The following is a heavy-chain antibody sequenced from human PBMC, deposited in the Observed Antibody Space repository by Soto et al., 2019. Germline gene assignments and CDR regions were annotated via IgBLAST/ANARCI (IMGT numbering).Heavy chain of an antibody. Sequence: SSETLSLTCTVSGGSISSYYWSWIRQPPGKGLEWIGYIYYSGSTNYNPSLKSRVTISVDTSKNQFSLKLSSVTAADTAVYYCAREEVDGYNVYWFDPWGQGTLVTVSS. CDR3: AREEVDGYNVYWFDP. CDR1: GGSISSYY. V-gene: IGHV4-59*01. CDR2: IYYSGST. J-gene: IGHJ5*02. D-gene: IGHD5-12*01.